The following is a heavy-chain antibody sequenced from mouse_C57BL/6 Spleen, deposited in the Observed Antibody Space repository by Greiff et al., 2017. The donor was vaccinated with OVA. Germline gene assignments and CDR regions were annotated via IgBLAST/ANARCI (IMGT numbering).Heavy chain of an antibody. CDR3: ARKTTVVPYYAMDY. CDR1: GFTFSSYT. D-gene: IGHD1-1*01. Sequence: DVMLVESGGGLVKPGGSLKLSCAASGFTFSSYTMSWVRQTPEKRLEWVATLSGGGGNTYYPDSVKGRFTISRDNAKNTLYLQMSSRRSEDTALYYCARKTTVVPYYAMDYWGQGTSVTVSS. CDR2: LSGGGGNT. V-gene: IGHV5-9*01. J-gene: IGHJ4*01.